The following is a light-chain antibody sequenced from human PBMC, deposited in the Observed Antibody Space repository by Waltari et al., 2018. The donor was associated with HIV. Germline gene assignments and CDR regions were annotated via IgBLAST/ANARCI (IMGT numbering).Light chain of an antibody. J-gene: IGLJ2*01. V-gene: IGLV1-47*01. CDR3: AAWDDSLSAL. CDR1: SSNIGSNY. Sequence: QSVLTQPPSASGTPGQRVTISCSGASSNIGSNYVYWYQELPGTAPKRLIYRTDQRPSGVPGRFSGSKSGTSASLAISGLRSEDEADYYCAAWDDSLSALFGGGTKLTVL. CDR2: RTD.